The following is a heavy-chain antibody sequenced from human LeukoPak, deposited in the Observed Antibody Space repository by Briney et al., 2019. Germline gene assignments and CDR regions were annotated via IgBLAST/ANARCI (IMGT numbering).Heavy chain of an antibody. D-gene: IGHD2-2*02. Sequence: ASVKVSCKASGYTFTSYGISWVRQAPGQGLEWMGWISTFNGNTNYAQKLQGRVTMTTDTSTNTDFMELRSLRSDDTAVYYCARDGVSYCSGTSCYTMVWFAPWGQGTLVTVSS. J-gene: IGHJ5*02. CDR3: ARDGVSYCSGTSCYTMVWFAP. V-gene: IGHV1-18*01. CDR1: GYTFTSYG. CDR2: ISTFNGNT.